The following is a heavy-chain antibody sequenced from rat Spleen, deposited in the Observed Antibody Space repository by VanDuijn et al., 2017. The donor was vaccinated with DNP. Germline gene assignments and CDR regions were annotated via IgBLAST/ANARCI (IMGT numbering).Heavy chain of an antibody. Sequence: EVKLVESGGGLVQPGRSLKLSCAASGFTFSNYGMAWVRQAPKKGLELVAAISYEGSSTYYGDSVKGRFTISRDNAKTTLYLQMNTLRSEDTATYYCGRDFRGGDYWGQGVMVTVSS. D-gene: IGHD1-11*01. CDR1: GFTFSNYG. CDR2: ISYEGSST. CDR3: GRDFRGGDY. J-gene: IGHJ2*01. V-gene: IGHV5-22*01.